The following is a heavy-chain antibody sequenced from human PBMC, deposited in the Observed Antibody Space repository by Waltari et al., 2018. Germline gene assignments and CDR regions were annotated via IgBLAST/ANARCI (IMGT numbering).Heavy chain of an antibody. CDR3: ARQPPNGSGKS. CDR1: GGSISSSSYY. CDR2: IYYSGST. Sequence: QLQLQESGPGLVKPSETLSLTCTVSGGSISSSSYYWGWIRQPTGKGLEWIGSIYYSGSTYYNPSLKSRVTISVDTSKNQFSLKLSSVTAADTAVYYCARQPPNGSGKSWGQGTLVTVSS. V-gene: IGHV4-39*01. J-gene: IGHJ4*02. D-gene: IGHD3-10*01.